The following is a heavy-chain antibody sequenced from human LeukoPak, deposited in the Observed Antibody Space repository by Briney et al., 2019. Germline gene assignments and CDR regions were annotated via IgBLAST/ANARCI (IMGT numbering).Heavy chain of an antibody. CDR2: IIPIFGTA. CDR1: GGTFRSYV. J-gene: IGHJ6*02. Sequence: GASVKVSCKASGGTFRSYVISWVRQAPGQGLEWMGGIIPIFGTANYAQKFQGRVTITADESTSTAYMELSSLRSEDTAVYYRASGFGAFYYYYGMDVWGQGTTVTVSS. V-gene: IGHV1-69*13. CDR3: ASGFGAFYYYYGMDV. D-gene: IGHD3-3*01.